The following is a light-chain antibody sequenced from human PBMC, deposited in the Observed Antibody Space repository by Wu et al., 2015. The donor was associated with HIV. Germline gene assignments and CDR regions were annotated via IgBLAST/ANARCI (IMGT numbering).Light chain of an antibody. V-gene: IGKV3-15*01. CDR1: QSVSSN. CDR2: VRS. Sequence: LSSQASQSVSSNLDLVPSQKPRSTAPTAPPSMVRSTRATGIPARFSGSGSGTEFTLTISSLQSEDFAVYYCQQYNNWPLYSFGQGTKLEIK. CDR3: QQYNNWPLYS. J-gene: IGKJ2*03.